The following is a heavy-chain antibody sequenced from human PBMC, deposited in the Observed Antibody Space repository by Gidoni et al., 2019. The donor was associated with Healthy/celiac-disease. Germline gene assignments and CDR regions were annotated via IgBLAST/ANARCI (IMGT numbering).Heavy chain of an antibody. CDR3: ARGVMVRGVISSFWFDP. V-gene: IGHV3-33*01. Sequence: QVQLVESGGGVVQPGRSLRLSCAASGFTCSSSRMHWVRQAPGKGLEWVAVIWYDGSNKYYADSVKGRFTISRDNSKNTLYLQMNSLRAEDTAVYYCARGVMVRGVISSFWFDPWGQGTLVTVSS. J-gene: IGHJ5*02. CDR1: GFTCSSSR. D-gene: IGHD3-10*01. CDR2: IWYDGSNK.